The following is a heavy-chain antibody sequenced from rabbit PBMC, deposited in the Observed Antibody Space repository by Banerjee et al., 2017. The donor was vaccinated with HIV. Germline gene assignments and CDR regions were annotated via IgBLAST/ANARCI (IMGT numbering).Heavy chain of an antibody. Sequence: QSLEESGGGLVQPEGSLTLTCTASGFSFSSSYYMCWVRQAPGKGLEWVACIYAGSSGSTYYASWAKGRFTISKTSSTTVTLQMTSLTAADTATYFCARGLSYGGYVGSDYEDLWGPGTLVTVS. CDR3: ARGLSYGGYVGSDYEDL. CDR1: GFSFSSSYY. J-gene: IGHJ4*01. V-gene: IGHV1S40*01. CDR2: IYAGSSGST. D-gene: IGHD6-1*01.